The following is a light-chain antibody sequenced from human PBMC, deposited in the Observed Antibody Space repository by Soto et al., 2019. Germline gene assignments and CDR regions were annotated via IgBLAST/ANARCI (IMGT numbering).Light chain of an antibody. CDR1: QSVSSTY. Sequence: EIVLTQCPGTLSVSPGERATLACRASQSVSSTYLAWYQQKPGQAPRLLIYGASSRATGIPDRFSGSGSGTDFTLTISSLEPEDFAVYYCQQRSDWPWTFGQGTKVDIK. J-gene: IGKJ1*01. CDR3: QQRSDWPWT. CDR2: GAS. V-gene: IGKV3D-20*02.